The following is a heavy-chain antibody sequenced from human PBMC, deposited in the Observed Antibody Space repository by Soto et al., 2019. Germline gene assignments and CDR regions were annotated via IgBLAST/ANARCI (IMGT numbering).Heavy chain of an antibody. D-gene: IGHD2-2*01. CDR2: IYYSGST. J-gene: IGHJ6*02. V-gene: IGHV4-30-4*01. Sequence: PSETLSLTCTVSGGSISSGDYYWSWIRQPPGKGLEWIGYIYYSGSTYYNPSLKGRVTISVDTSKNQFSLKLSSVTAADTAVYYCASGKGYCISTSCRDYYGMDVWGQGTTVTVSS. CDR3: ASGKGYCISTSCRDYYGMDV. CDR1: GGSISSGDYY.